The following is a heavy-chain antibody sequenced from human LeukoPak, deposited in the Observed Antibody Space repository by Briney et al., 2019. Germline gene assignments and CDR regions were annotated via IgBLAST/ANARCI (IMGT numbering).Heavy chain of an antibody. CDR1: GFTFSSYG. J-gene: IGHJ4*02. V-gene: IGHV3-33*08. Sequence: GGSLRLSCAASGFTFSSYGMHWVRQAPGKGLEWVAVIWYDGSNKYYADSVKGRFTISRDNSKNTLNLQMNSLRAEDTAVYYCARVGYGYELDYWGQGTLVTVSS. CDR3: ARVGYGYELDY. D-gene: IGHD5-12*01. CDR2: IWYDGSNK.